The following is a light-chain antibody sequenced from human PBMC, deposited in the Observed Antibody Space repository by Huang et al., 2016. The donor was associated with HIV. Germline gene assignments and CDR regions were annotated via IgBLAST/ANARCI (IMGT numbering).Light chain of an antibody. J-gene: IGKJ4*01. Sequence: DIVMTQSPDSLAVSLGERATINCKSSQALLYSSNNKNFLAWYQQKPGQTPKLLSYWASTRDHGVPDRFSGSGSGTDFTLTISSLQAEDVAVYYCQQYYSTPPLTFGGGTKVEIK. CDR2: WAS. CDR3: QQYYSTPPLT. V-gene: IGKV4-1*01. CDR1: QALLYSSNNKNF.